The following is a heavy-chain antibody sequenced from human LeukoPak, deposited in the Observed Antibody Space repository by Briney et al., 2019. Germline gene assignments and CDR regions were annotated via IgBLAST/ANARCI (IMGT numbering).Heavy chain of an antibody. D-gene: IGHD1-20*01. J-gene: IGHJ4*02. V-gene: IGHV1-2*06. CDR3: ARYLTSIDY. CDR2: IDPNSGAA. Sequence: VASVTVSCTTSGYRFTGYYVHWVRLAPGQGPEWMGRIDPNSGAADYAQKFRGRVTMTRDTSISTAYMELSRLRSDDTAIYYCARYLTSIDYWGQGTLVTVSS. CDR1: GYRFTGYY.